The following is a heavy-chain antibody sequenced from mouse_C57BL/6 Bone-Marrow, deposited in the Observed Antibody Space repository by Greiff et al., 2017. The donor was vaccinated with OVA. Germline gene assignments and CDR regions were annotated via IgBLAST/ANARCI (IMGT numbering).Heavy chain of an antibody. D-gene: IGHD3-3*01. Sequence: DVKVEESGGGLVKPGGSLKLSCAASGFTFSSYTMSWVRQTPEKRLEWVATISGGGGNTYYPDSVKGRFTISRDNAKNTLYLQMSSLRSEDTALYYCARHREPDYYAMDYWGQGTSVTVSS. J-gene: IGHJ4*01. CDR2: ISGGGGNT. CDR3: ARHREPDYYAMDY. CDR1: GFTFSSYT. V-gene: IGHV5-9*01.